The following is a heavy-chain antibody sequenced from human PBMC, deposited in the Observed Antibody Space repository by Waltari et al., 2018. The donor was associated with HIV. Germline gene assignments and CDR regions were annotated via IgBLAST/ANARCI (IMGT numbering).Heavy chain of an antibody. V-gene: IGHV3-15*01. Sequence: EVQLVESGGGLVKPGGSLRVSCAASGFTFSNAWMSWVRQAPGKGLEWVGHIKTKADGGAAEYAAPVKGRFTISRDDSKNTLYLQMDSLKTEDTAVYYCTTSMIRKVSYYYGMDVWGQGTTVTVSS. D-gene: IGHD3-10*01. CDR1: GFTFSNAW. CDR3: TTSMIRKVSYYYGMDV. CDR2: IKTKADGGAA. J-gene: IGHJ6*02.